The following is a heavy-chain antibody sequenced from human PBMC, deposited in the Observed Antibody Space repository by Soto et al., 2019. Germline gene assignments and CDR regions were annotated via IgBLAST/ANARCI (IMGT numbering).Heavy chain of an antibody. J-gene: IGHJ4*02. Sequence: HPGGSLRLSCAASGFTFSSYGMHWVRQAPGKGLEWVAVISYDGSNKYYADSVKGRFTISRDNSKNTLYLQMNSLRAEDTAVYYCAKPIAVAGTLGYFDYWGQGTLVTVSS. V-gene: IGHV3-30*18. CDR1: GFTFSSYG. CDR3: AKPIAVAGTLGYFDY. D-gene: IGHD6-19*01. CDR2: ISYDGSNK.